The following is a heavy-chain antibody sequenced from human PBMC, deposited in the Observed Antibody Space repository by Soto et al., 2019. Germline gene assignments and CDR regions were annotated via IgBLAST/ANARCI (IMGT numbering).Heavy chain of an antibody. V-gene: IGHV4-31*03. CDR1: GGSISSGGYY. CDR3: ARLRFLEWNDAFDI. D-gene: IGHD3-3*01. J-gene: IGHJ3*02. Sequence: SETLSLTCTVSGGSISSGGYYWSWIRQHPGKGLEWIGYIYYSGSTYYNPSLKSRVTISVDTSKNQFSLKLSSVTAADTAVYNCARLRFLEWNDAFDIWGQGTMVT. CDR2: IYYSGST.